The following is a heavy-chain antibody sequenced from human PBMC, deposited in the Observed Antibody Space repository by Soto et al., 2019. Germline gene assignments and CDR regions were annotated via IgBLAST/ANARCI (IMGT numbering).Heavy chain of an antibody. D-gene: IGHD3-16*01. CDR3: VRIRYQLPSSVLWLDP. J-gene: IGHJ5*02. CDR2: INHVGGT. V-gene: IGHV4-34*01. Sequence: PSETLPLTCAVYGGFLSESYWTWIRQPPGKGLEWIGEINHVGGTNYNPSLKSRVTMSVDTSQNQFSLRLISVTAADTAMYFCVRIRYQLPSSVLWLDPWGQGTPVTVSS. CDR1: GGFLSESY.